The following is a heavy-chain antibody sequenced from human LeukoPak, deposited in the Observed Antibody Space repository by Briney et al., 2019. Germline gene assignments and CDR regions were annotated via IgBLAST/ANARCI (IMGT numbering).Heavy chain of an antibody. CDR2: IYPGDSDT. V-gene: IGHV5-51*01. CDR1: GYSFTGYW. CDR3: AKSSIAAHYYYYYGMDV. D-gene: IGHD6-6*01. Sequence: GESLKISCKGSGYSFTGYWIGWVRQMPGKGLEWMGIIYPGDSDTRYSPSFQGQVTISADKSISTAYLQWSSLKASDTAMYYCAKSSIAAHYYYYYGMDVWGQGTTVTVSS. J-gene: IGHJ6*02.